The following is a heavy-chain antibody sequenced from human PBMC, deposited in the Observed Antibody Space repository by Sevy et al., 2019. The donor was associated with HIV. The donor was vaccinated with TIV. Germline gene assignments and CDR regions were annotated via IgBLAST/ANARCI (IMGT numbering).Heavy chain of an antibody. CDR1: GYNFY. J-gene: IGHJ5*02. V-gene: IGHV1-2*06. D-gene: IGHD6-19*01. Sequence: ASVKVSCKASGYNFYIHWVRQAPGQGLEWMARVTPNSGATTYAQRFQGRVAMTMDTSISTAYMELSGLKSDDTAIYYCAGQSLGWYNWFDPWGQGTLVTVSS. CDR3: AGQSLGWYNWFDP. CDR2: VTPNSGAT.